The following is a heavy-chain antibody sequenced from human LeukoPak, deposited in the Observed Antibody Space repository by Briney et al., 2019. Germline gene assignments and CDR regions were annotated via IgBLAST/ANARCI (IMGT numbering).Heavy chain of an antibody. Sequence: GASVKVSCKASGGTFSSYAISWERQAPGQGLEWMGGIIPIFGTANYAQKFQGRVTITTDESTSTAYMELSSLRSEDTAVYYCVYYDSSGYYYFDYWGQGTLVTVSS. CDR3: VYYDSSGYYYFDY. CDR2: IIPIFGTA. V-gene: IGHV1-69*05. D-gene: IGHD3-22*01. J-gene: IGHJ4*02. CDR1: GGTFSSYA.